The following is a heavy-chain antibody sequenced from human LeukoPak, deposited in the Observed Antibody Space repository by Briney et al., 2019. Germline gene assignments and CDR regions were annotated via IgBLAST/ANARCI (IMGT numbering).Heavy chain of an antibody. D-gene: IGHD3-10*01. J-gene: IGHJ4*02. CDR1: GFTVSNNY. Sequence: GGSLRLSCAASGFTVSNNYMGWVRQAPGKGLEWVSVIYRDGSTYYADSVKGRFTISRDNAKNSLYLQMNSLRAEDAAVFYCVRDGDWFGEFFDYWGQGALVTVSA. CDR3: VRDGDWFGEFFDY. V-gene: IGHV3-53*01. CDR2: IYRDGST.